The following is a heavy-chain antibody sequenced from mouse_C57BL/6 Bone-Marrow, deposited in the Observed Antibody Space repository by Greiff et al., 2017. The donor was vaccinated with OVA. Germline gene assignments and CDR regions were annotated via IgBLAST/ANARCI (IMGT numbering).Heavy chain of an antibody. D-gene: IGHD2-5*01. Sequence: EVMLVESGGGLVQPGGSLKLSCAASGFTFSDYGMAWVRQAPRKGPEWVAFISNLAYSIYYADTVTGRFTISRENAKNTLYLEMSSLRSEDTAMYYCARNYYSNRYYAMDYWGQGTSVTVSS. CDR2: ISNLAYSI. CDR1: GFTFSDYG. J-gene: IGHJ4*01. CDR3: ARNYYSNRYYAMDY. V-gene: IGHV5-15*01.